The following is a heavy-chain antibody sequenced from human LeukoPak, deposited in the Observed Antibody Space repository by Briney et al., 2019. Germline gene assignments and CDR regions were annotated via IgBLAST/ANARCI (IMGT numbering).Heavy chain of an antibody. CDR1: GFTLSSFS. Sequence: PGGSLRLSCAASGFTLSSFSMHWVRQSPGRGLEYVSAINYNGGPTYYADSVKGRLTISRDNSKNTLYLQMASLRDEDMGVYYCARVGPATAFDYWGQGTQVTVSS. CDR2: INYNGGPT. CDR3: ARVGPATAFDY. V-gene: IGHV3-64*02. J-gene: IGHJ4*02.